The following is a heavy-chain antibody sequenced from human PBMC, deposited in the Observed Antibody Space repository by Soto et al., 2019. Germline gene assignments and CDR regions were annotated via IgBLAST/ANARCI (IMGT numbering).Heavy chain of an antibody. J-gene: IGHJ6*02. CDR3: ARDHEYYDFWSGSYGMDV. CDR1: GYTFTSYG. D-gene: IGHD3-3*01. CDR2: ISAYNGNT. Sequence: ASVKVSCKASGYTFTSYGISWVRQAPGQGLEWMGWISAYNGNTNYAQKLQGRVTMTTDTSTSTAYMELRSLRSGDTAVYYCARDHEYYDFWSGSYGMDVWGQGTTVTVSS. V-gene: IGHV1-18*01.